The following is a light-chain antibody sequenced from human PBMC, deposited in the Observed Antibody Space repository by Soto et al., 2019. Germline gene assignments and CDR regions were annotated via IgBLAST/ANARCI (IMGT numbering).Light chain of an antibody. CDR3: QQYYRSCT. Sequence: DIQLTQSPSTLSASVGDRVTITCRASQSVTDWLAWYQQKPGKAPKLLIYDASSLQSGVPSRFSGSGSGTECSLTISSLQPDDFATYYCQQYYRSCTFGQGTKVEIK. V-gene: IGKV1-5*01. CDR1: QSVTDW. CDR2: DAS. J-gene: IGKJ2*02.